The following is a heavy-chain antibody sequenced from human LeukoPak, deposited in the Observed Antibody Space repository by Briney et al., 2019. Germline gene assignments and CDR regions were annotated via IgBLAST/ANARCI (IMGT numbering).Heavy chain of an antibody. D-gene: IGHD2-21*02. V-gene: IGHV3-74*01. J-gene: IGHJ3*02. CDR2: INSDGSST. CDR1: GFTFSSYA. CDR3: AREGAYCGGDCPRGDAFDI. Sequence: GGSLRLSCAASGFTFSSYAMSWVRQAPGKGLVWVSRINSDGSSTSYADSVKGRFTISRDNAKNTLYLQMNSLRAEDTAVYYCAREGAYCGGDCPRGDAFDIWGQGTMVTVSS.